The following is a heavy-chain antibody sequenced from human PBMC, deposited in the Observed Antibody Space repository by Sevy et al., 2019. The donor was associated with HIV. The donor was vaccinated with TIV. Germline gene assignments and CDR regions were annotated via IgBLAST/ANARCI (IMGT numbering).Heavy chain of an antibody. CDR2: ISSNGDST. J-gene: IGHJ4*02. CDR3: LRDLLRPVVVPAASFDY. CDR1: GFTFNYYG. V-gene: IGHV3-64D*06. D-gene: IGHD2-2*01. Sequence: GGSLRLSCSASGFTFNYYGMYWVRQAPGKGLQYVSGISSNGDSTDYGDSAKGRFTISRDNSKNTLYLQMSSLRAEDTAVYYCLRDLLRPVVVPAASFDYWGQGTLVTVSS.